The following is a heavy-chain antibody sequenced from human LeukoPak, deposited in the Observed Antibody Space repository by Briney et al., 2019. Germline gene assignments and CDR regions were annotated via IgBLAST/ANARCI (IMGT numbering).Heavy chain of an antibody. D-gene: IGHD6-19*01. Sequence: GGSLRLSCAASGFTFSSYWMSWVRQAPGKGLEWVANIKQDGSEKYYVDSVKGRFTISRDNSKNTLYLQMNSLRAEDTAVYYCAVSTSSGWPYFDYWGQGTLVTVSS. CDR3: AVSTSSGWPYFDY. CDR2: IKQDGSEK. V-gene: IGHV3-7*03. CDR1: GFTFSSYW. J-gene: IGHJ4*02.